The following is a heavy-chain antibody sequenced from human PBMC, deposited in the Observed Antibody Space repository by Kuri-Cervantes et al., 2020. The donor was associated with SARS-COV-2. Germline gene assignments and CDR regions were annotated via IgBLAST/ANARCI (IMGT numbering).Heavy chain of an antibody. CDR2: ISSSSSYI. CDR1: GFTFSSYS. D-gene: IGHD3-22*01. J-gene: IGHJ5*02. Sequence: GESLKISCAASGFTFSSYSMNWVRQAPGKGLEWVSSISSSSSYIYYADSVRGRFTISRDNAKNSLYLQMNSLRAEDTAVYYCARAYYYDSSGYYSNWFDPWGQGPLVTVSS. CDR3: ARAYYYDSSGYYSNWFDP. V-gene: IGHV3-21*01.